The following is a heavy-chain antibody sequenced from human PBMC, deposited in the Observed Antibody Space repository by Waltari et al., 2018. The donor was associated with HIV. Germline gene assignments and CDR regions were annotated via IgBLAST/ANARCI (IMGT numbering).Heavy chain of an antibody. CDR2: IYSSGGT. J-gene: IGHJ4*02. CDR1: GFSVSSTY. D-gene: IGHD6-13*01. CDR3: ASSHSN. V-gene: IGHV3-53*01. Sequence: EVQLVESGGGLIQPGGSLRLPCAASGFSVSSTYMIWVRQAPGKGLEWVSAIYSSGGTYYTDSVKGRFTISRDNFKNMMYLQMNSLRAEDTAVYYCASSHSNWGQGTLVTVSS.